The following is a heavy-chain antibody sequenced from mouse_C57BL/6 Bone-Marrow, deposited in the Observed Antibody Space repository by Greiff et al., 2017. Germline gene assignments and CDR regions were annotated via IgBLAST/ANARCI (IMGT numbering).Heavy chain of an antibody. CDR3: ARDRGYYYGSSYDY. Sequence: EVQLKESGGGLVKPGGSLKLSCAASGFTFSSYAMSWVRQTPEKRLEWVATISDGGSYTYYPDNVKGRFTISRDNAKNNLYLQMSHLKSEDTAMYYCARDRGYYYGSSYDYWGQGTTLTVSS. CDR1: GFTFSSYA. V-gene: IGHV5-4*01. D-gene: IGHD1-1*01. J-gene: IGHJ2*01. CDR2: ISDGGSYT.